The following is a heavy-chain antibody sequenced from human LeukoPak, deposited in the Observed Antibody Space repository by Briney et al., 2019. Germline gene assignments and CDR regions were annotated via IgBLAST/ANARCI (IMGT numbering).Heavy chain of an antibody. D-gene: IGHD3-10*01. Sequence: PGGSLRLSCAASGFTFSSYSMNWVRQAPGKGLEWVSSISSSSSYIYYADSVKGRFTISRGNAKNSLYLQMNSLRAEDTAVYYCARASRYGSGTYYFDYWGQGTLVTVSS. J-gene: IGHJ4*02. V-gene: IGHV3-21*01. CDR2: ISSSSSYI. CDR3: ARASRYGSGTYYFDY. CDR1: GFTFSSYS.